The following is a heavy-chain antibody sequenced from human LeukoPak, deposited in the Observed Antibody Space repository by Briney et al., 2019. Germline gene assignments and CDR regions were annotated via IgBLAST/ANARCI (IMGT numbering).Heavy chain of an antibody. D-gene: IGHD3-3*01. CDR2: INPSGGST. J-gene: IGHJ5*02. CDR1: GYTFTSYY. Sequence: ASVKVSCKASGYTFTSYYMHWVRQAPGQGLEWMGIINPSGGSTSYAQKFQGRVTMTRDTSTSTVYMELSSLRSEDTAVYYCARDIGYYDFWSGYSQRGWFDPWGQGTLVTVSS. V-gene: IGHV1-46*01. CDR3: ARDIGYYDFWSGYSQRGWFDP.